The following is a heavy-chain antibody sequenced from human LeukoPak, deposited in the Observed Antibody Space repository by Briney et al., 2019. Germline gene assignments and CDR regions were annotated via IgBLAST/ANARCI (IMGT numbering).Heavy chain of an antibody. J-gene: IGHJ4*02. CDR1: GFTFSSYA. CDR3: ASGEKQLALVGGDY. D-gene: IGHD6-13*01. Sequence: GRSLRLSCAASGFTFSSYAMHWVRQAPGKGLEWVAVISYDGSNKYYADSVKGRFTISRDNAKNSLYLQMNSLRDEDTAVYYCASGEKQLALVGGDYWGQGTLVTVSS. V-gene: IGHV3-30-3*01. CDR2: ISYDGSNK.